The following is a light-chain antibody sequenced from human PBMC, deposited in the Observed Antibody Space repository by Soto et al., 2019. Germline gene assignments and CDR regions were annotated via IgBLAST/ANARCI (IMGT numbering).Light chain of an antibody. J-gene: IGLJ3*02. CDR2: ENK. V-gene: IGLV1-51*02. Sequence: QSVLRQPPSVSAAPGQTGAISCAESSSNMRNYFISWYQQVAGTAPRLLIYENKKRPSGIPDRFSGSKSSTSAALDITGLQTGDEAVYYCGTWDSSLSTWVFGGGTKLTVL. CDR1: SSNMRNYF. CDR3: GTWDSSLSTWV.